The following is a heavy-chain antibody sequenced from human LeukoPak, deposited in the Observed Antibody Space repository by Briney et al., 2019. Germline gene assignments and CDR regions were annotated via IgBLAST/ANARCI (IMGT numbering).Heavy chain of an antibody. D-gene: IGHD3-10*01. J-gene: IGHJ4*01. Sequence: SETLSLTCTVSGGSISSYYWSWIRQPPGKGLEWIGYIYYSGSTNHNPPLKSRITISVDTSKNQFSLKLSSVTAADTAVYYCARATPNYYGSGSYLDWGHGTLVTVSS. CDR2: IYYSGST. V-gene: IGHV4-59*01. CDR3: ARATPNYYGSGSYLD. CDR1: GGSISSYY.